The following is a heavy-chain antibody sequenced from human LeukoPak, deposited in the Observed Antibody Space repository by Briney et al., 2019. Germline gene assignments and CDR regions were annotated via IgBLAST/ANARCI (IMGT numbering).Heavy chain of an antibody. CDR3: ASARDGYNWGFDI. CDR1: GFTVSSNY. CDR2: IYSGGST. D-gene: IGHD5-24*01. Sequence: GGSLRLSCAASGFTVSSNYMSWVRQAPGKGLEWVSVIYSGGSTYYTDSVKGRFTISRDNSKNTLYLQMNSLRAEDTAVYYCASARDGYNWGFDIWGQGTMVTVSS. V-gene: IGHV3-53*01. J-gene: IGHJ3*02.